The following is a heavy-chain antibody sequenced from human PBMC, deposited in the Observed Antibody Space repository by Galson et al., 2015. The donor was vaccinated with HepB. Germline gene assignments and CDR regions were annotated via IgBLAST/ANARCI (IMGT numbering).Heavy chain of an antibody. CDR2: NIPLFGTT. J-gene: IGHJ4*02. CDR3: ARDWGDSSGCKGAVDY. D-gene: IGHD6-19*01. V-gene: IGHV1-69*13. Sequence: SVQVSCKASDGTFSSYAISWVRHPPGQGLEWMGGNIPLFGTTNYDQTFQGRVTITADESTSTAYMELSSLRAEDTAVYYCARDWGDSSGCKGAVDYWGQGTLVTVSS. CDR1: DGTFSSYA.